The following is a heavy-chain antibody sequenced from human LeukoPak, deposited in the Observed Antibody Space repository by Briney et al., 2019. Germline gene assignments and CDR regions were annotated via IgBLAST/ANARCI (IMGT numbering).Heavy chain of an antibody. CDR2: ISSGGST. V-gene: IGHV3-66*01. CDR3: ARALWTPTDY. Sequence: PGRSLRLSCAASRFTVSSNCMSWVRQAPGKGLEWVSLISSGGSTYYADSVKGRFVISRDNSKNTLYLQMNSLRAEDTAVYYCARALWTPTDYWGQGTPVTVSS. J-gene: IGHJ4*02. D-gene: IGHD2-21*01. CDR1: RFTVSSNC.